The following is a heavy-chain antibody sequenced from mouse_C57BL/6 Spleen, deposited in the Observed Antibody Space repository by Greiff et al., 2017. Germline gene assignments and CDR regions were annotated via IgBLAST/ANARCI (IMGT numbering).Heavy chain of an antibody. CDR2: ISSGGSYT. CDR1: GFTFSSYG. CDR3: ARLSITTVVAGFDH. D-gene: IGHD1-1*01. J-gene: IGHJ2*01. V-gene: IGHV5-6*01. Sequence: EVMLVESGGDLVKPGGSLKLSCAASGFTFSSYGMSWVRQTPDKRLEWVATISSGGSYTYYPDSVKGRFTISIDNAKNTLYLQMSSLKSEDTAMYYGARLSITTVVAGFDHWCQGTTLTVSS.